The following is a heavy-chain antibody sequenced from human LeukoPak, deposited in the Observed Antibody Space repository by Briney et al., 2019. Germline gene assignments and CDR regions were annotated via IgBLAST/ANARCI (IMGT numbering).Heavy chain of an antibody. D-gene: IGHD6-25*01. CDR3: AKGSGYYYYYMDV. CDR2: IWYDGSNE. CDR1: GFTFSSYG. V-gene: IGHV3-33*06. Sequence: GGSLRLSCAASGFTFSSYGMHWVRQAPGKGLEWVSLIWYDGSNEYYADSVKGRFTISRDNSKNTLYLQMNNVRAEDTAVYYCAKGSGYYYYYMDVRGKGTTVTVSS. J-gene: IGHJ6*03.